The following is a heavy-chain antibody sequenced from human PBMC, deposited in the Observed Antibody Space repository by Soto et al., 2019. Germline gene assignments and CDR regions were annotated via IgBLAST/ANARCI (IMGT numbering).Heavy chain of an antibody. Sequence: EVQLVESGGGLVQPGRSLRLSCGASGFTFDDYAMHWVRQAPGKGLEWVSGISWNSGSIGYADSVKGRFTISRDNAKNSLYLQMNSLRAEDTALYYCAKDKWELSYYFDYWGQGTLVTVSS. CDR1: GFTFDDYA. V-gene: IGHV3-9*01. D-gene: IGHD1-26*01. CDR2: ISWNSGSI. CDR3: AKDKWELSYYFDY. J-gene: IGHJ4*02.